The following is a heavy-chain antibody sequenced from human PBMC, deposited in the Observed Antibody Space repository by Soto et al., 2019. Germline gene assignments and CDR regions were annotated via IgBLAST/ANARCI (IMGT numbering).Heavy chain of an antibody. CDR1: GYSFTSYW. J-gene: IGHJ6*02. Sequence: GDSLKISCKGSGYSFTSYWISWLRQMPGKGLEWMWRIDPSDSYTNYSPSFQGHVTISADKSISTAYLQWSSLKASDTAMYYCARRGVYSGYEVSYGMDVWVQGTTVTVS. D-gene: IGHD5-12*01. V-gene: IGHV5-10-1*01. CDR2: IDPSDSYT. CDR3: ARRGVYSGYEVSYGMDV.